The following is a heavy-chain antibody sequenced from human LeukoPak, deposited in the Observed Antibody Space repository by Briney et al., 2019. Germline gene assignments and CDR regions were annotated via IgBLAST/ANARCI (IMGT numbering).Heavy chain of an antibody. V-gene: IGHV5-51*04. CDR1: GYSFTSSW. D-gene: IGHD6-13*01. J-gene: IGHJ4*02. CDR2: IHPSDSDT. CDR3: ARGIAEAAVTKFDH. Sequence: GESLKISCKGSGYSFTSSWIGWVRQMPGKGLEWMGIIHPSDSDTRYSPSFQGQVTISADKPISTAYLQWSSLKASDSGVYYCARGIAEAAVTKFDHWSQGTLVTVSS.